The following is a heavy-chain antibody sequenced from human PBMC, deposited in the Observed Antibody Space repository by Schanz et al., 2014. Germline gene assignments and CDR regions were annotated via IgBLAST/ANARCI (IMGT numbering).Heavy chain of an antibody. CDR2: ISRSSSSI. CDR1: GFTFSSYS. Sequence: EVQLVESGGGLVKPGGSLRLSCAASGFTFSSYSMNWVRQAPGKGLEWVSSISRSSSSIYYADSVKGRFTISRDNAKNSLYLQMHSLSAEDTAVYYCARGRSLGCCDYWGQGTLVTVSS. D-gene: IGHD7-27*01. J-gene: IGHJ4*02. CDR3: ARGRSLGCCDY. V-gene: IGHV3-21*01.